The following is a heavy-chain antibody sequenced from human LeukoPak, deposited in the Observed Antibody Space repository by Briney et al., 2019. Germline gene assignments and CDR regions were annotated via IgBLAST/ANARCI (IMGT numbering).Heavy chain of an antibody. CDR3: ARPADTALVNRHFDY. CDR1: GGSISSYF. CDR2: IYYSGST. Sequence: PSETLSLTCTVSGGSISSYFWSWIRQAPGKGLEWIGYIYYSGSTNYNPALKSRLTISVDTSKNQFSLKLNSVTAADTAVYYCARPADTALVNRHFDYWGQGTLVTVSS. D-gene: IGHD5-18*01. V-gene: IGHV4-59*08. J-gene: IGHJ4*02.